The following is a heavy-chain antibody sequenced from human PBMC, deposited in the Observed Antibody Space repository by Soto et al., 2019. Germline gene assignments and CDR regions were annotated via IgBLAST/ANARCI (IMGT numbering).Heavy chain of an antibody. CDR3: ARDAMTTMALDP. CDR1: DGSIRSGDYY. V-gene: IGHV4-30-4*01. J-gene: IGHJ5*02. Sequence: SETMSLTCTVSDGSIRSGDYYWSWISQPPGKGLEWIGYIYYSGSTYYNPSLKSRVTISVDTSKNQFSLKLSSVTAADTAVYYCARDAMTTMALDPRGQGSLFPV. CDR2: IYYSGST. D-gene: IGHD3-10*01.